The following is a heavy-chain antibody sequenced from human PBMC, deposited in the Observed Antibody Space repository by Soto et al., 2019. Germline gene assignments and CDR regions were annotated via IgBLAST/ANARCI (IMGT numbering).Heavy chain of an antibody. CDR1: GGTFSSYA. V-gene: IGHV1-69*13. J-gene: IGHJ4*02. D-gene: IGHD4-17*01. CDR3: ARGHLYGDYVAPTLDY. Sequence: GASVKVSCKASGGTFSSYAISWVRQAPGQGLEWMGGIIPIFGTANYAQKFQGRVTITADESTSTAYMELSSLRSEDTAVYYCARGHLYGDYVAPTLDYWGQGTLVTVSS. CDR2: IIPIFGTA.